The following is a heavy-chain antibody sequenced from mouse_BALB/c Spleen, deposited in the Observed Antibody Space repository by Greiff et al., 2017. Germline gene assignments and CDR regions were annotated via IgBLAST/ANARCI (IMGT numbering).Heavy chain of an antibody. D-gene: IGHD1-1*01. Sequence: DVHLVESGGGLVQPGGSLRLSCATSGFTFTDYYMSWVRQPPGKALEWLGFIRNKANGYTTEYSASVKGRFTISRDNSQSILYLQMNTLRAEDSATYYCARGNYGSSYYFDYWGQGTTLTVSS. CDR2: IRNKANGYTT. CDR3: ARGNYGSSYYFDY. V-gene: IGHV7-3*02. J-gene: IGHJ2*01. CDR1: GFTFTDYY.